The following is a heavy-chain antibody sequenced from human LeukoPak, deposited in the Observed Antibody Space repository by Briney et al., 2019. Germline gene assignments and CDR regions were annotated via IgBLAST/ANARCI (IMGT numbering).Heavy chain of an antibody. Sequence: SETLSLTSTVSGGSISSYYWSWIRQPPGKGLEWIGYVYYSGNTNYNPSLKSRVTISVDTSKNQFSLKLSSVTAADTAVYYCAGTYYDFWSGSISFDYWGQGTLVTVSS. CDR2: VYYSGNT. CDR3: AGTYYDFWSGSISFDY. J-gene: IGHJ4*02. D-gene: IGHD3-3*01. V-gene: IGHV4-59*01. CDR1: GGSISSYY.